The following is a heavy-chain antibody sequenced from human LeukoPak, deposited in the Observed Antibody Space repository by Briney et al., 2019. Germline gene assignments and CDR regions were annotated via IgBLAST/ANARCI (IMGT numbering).Heavy chain of an antibody. Sequence: SETLSLTCTVSGVSFSSETYYWAWIRQPPGGGLEWIATISSSGNTYYKPSLKSRVTISVDASKTLLSLKLSSVTAADTAVYYCSRVQEKAATRFDYCVQGALVTVSS. CDR1: GVSFSSETYY. D-gene: IGHD5-24*01. J-gene: IGHJ4*02. CDR2: ISSSGNT. CDR3: SRVQEKAATRFDY. V-gene: IGHV4-39*01.